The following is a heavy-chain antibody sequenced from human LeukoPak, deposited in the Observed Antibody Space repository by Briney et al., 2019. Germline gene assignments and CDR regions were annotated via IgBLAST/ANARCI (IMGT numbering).Heavy chain of an antibody. V-gene: IGHV3-21*04. CDR2: ISISSNYI. CDR1: GFTFSRYS. D-gene: IGHD6-13*01. CDR3: ARARYSSNWLDAFDI. J-gene: IGHJ3*02. Sequence: PGGSLRLSCAASGFTFSRYSMNWVRQAPGKGLEWVSSISISSNYIYYADSVKGRFTISRDNAKNSLYLQLNSLRAEDTALYNCARARYSSNWLDAFDIWGQGTMVTVSS.